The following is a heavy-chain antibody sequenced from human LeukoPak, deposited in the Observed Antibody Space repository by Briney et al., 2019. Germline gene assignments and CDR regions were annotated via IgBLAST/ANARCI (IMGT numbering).Heavy chain of an antibody. J-gene: IGHJ4*02. CDR2: IDGDESAT. CDR1: GFTFRSHW. CDR3: VRTHSSGYYYFDS. V-gene: IGHV3-74*01. D-gene: IGHD3-22*01. Sequence: GGSLRLSCAASGFTFRSHWMHWVRQAPGKGLIWVSRIDGDESATYYGDSVKGRFTISRDNAKNTLYLQMSSLRVEDTAVYYCVRTHSSGYYYFDSWGQGTLVTVSS.